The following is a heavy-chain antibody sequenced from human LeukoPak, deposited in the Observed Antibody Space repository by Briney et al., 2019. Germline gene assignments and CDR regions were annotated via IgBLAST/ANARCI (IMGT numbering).Heavy chain of an antibody. V-gene: IGHV4-61*08. D-gene: IGHD3-22*01. CDR1: GGSLSSGGSY. CDR3: ARDYYDSSGYYDY. Sequence: PSETLSLTCTVSGGSLSSGGSYWSWIRQPPGKGLEWIGYVYYSGNTDYNPSLKSRVTISVDTSKNQFSLKLSSVTAADTAVYYCARDYYDSSGYYDYWGQGALVTVSS. J-gene: IGHJ4*02. CDR2: VYYSGNT.